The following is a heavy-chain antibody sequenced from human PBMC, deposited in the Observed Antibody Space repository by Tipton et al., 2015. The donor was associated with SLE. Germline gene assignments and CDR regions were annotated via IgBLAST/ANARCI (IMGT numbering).Heavy chain of an antibody. CDR1: GFTFSDYN. Sequence: SLRLSCAASGFTFSDYNMNWVRQAPGKGLEWVSYISSSTTTISYADSVKGRFTISRDNAKMYLQMNSLRDEDTAVYYCAKAPGGTGGYFDHWGQGALVTVSS. CDR3: AKAPGGTGGYFDH. J-gene: IGHJ4*02. CDR2: ISSSTTTI. V-gene: IGHV3-48*02. D-gene: IGHD2-15*01.